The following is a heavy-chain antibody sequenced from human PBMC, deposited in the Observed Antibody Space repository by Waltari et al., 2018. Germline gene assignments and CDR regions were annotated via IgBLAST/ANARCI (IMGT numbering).Heavy chain of an antibody. CDR3: ATGSLAGDEDFDY. D-gene: IGHD6-19*01. V-gene: IGHV1-2*06. CDR2: INPNSGGT. J-gene: IGHJ4*02. CDR1: GFTVSSNY. Sequence: VQLVETGGGLIQPGGSLRLSCAASGFTVSSNYMSWVRQAPGQGLEWMGRINPNSGGTNYAQKFQGRVTMTRDTSISTAYMELSSLRSEDTAVYYCATGSLAGDEDFDYWGQGTLVTVSS.